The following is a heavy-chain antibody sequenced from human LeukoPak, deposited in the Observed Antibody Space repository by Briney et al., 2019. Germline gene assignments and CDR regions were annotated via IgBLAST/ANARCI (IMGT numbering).Heavy chain of an antibody. CDR2: ISSSSSYI. CDR1: GFTFSSYS. V-gene: IGHV3-21*01. D-gene: IGHD6-19*01. J-gene: IGHJ6*02. CDR3: ARVEGSSGWYIPKGYYYGMDV. Sequence: PGGSLSLSCAASGFTFSSYSMNWVRQAPGKGLEWVSSISSSSSYIYCADSVKGRFTISRDNAKNSLYLQMNSLRAEDTAVYYCARVEGSSGWYIPKGYYYGMDVWGQGTTVTVSS.